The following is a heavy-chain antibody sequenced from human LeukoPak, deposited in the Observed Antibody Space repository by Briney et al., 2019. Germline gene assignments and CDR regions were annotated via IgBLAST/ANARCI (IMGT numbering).Heavy chain of an antibody. Sequence: PGGSLRLSCAASGFTFSTYWIHWVRQAPGKGLVWVSRINSDGGNTVYADSAKGRFTISRDNVKNTVYLQMNSLRAEDTAVYYCAREAYSNYAYDMWGQGTMSSSLQ. V-gene: IGHV3-74*01. CDR1: GFTFSTYW. D-gene: IGHD6-13*01. J-gene: IGHJ3*02. CDR2: INSDGGNT. CDR3: AREAYSNYAYDM.